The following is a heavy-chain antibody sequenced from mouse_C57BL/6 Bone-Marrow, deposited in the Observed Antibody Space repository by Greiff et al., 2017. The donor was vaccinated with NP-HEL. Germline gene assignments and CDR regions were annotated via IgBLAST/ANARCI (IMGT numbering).Heavy chain of an antibody. CDR1: GYTFPSYW. CDR3: ARTLGTDY. D-gene: IGHD4-1*01. CDR2: IYPSDSET. J-gene: IGHJ2*01. V-gene: IGHV1-61*01. Sequence: QVQLQQPGAELVRPGSSVKLSCKASGYTFPSYWMDWVTQRPGQGLEWIGNIYPSDSETHYNQKFKDKATLTVDKSSSTAYMQLSSLTSEDSAVYYCARTLGTDYWGQGTTLTVSS.